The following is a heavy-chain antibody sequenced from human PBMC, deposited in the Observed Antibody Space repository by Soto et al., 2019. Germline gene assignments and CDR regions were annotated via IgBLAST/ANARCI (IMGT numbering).Heavy chain of an antibody. CDR2: IYYSGST. CDR3: ARAILTGLEQYYFDY. J-gene: IGHJ4*02. D-gene: IGHD3-9*01. CDR1: GGSISSSSYY. V-gene: IGHV4-39*01. Sequence: QLQLQESGPGLVKPSETLSLTCTVSGGSISSSSYYWGWIRQPPGKGLEWIGSIYYSGSTYYNPSLKSRVTISVDTSKNQFSLKLSSVTAADTAVYYCARAILTGLEQYYFDYWGQGTLVTVSS.